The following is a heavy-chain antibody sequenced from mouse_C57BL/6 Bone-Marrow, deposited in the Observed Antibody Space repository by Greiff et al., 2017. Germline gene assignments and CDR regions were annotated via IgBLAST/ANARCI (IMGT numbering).Heavy chain of an antibody. Sequence: QVHVKQSGAELARPGASVKLSCKASGYTFTSYGISWVKQRTGQGLEWIGEIYPRSGNTYYNEKFKGKATLTADKSSSTAYMELRSLTSEDSAVYVCARSGRQLRLRDYWGQGTTLTVSS. CDR3: ARSGRQLRLRDY. J-gene: IGHJ2*01. V-gene: IGHV1-81*01. CDR1: GYTFTSYG. CDR2: IYPRSGNT. D-gene: IGHD3-2*02.